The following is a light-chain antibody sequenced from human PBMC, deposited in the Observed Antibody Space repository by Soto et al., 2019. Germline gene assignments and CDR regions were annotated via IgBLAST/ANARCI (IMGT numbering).Light chain of an antibody. J-gene: IGLJ3*02. CDR2: EDK. CDR3: YSTDNGGDHRV. Sequence: SYELTQPPSVSVSPGQTARITCSGDALPKKYAYWYQQQSGQAPMLVIYEDKKRPSGIPERFSGSSSGTLATLIITGAQVDDEGDYFCYSTDNGGDHRVFGGGTKLTVL. CDR1: ALPKKY. V-gene: IGLV3-10*01.